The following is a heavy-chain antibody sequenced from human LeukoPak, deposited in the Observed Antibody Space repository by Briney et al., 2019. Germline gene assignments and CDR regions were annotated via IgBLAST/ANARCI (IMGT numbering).Heavy chain of an antibody. D-gene: IGHD3-3*01. CDR2: INPKNGGT. J-gene: IGHJ4*02. Sequence: ASVKVSCKASGYTFTGYYIHWVRQAPGQGLEYMGWINPKNGGTNYAQKFQGRVTMTRDTSLSAAYMELSSLRSEDTAVYYCARGATDFWSGYLDYWGQGTLVTVSS. CDR3: ARGATDFWSGYLDY. V-gene: IGHV1-2*02. CDR1: GYTFTGYY.